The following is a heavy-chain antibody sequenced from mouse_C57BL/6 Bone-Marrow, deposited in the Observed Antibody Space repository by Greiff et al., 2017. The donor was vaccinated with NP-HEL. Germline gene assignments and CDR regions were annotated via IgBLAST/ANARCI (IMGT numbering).Heavy chain of an antibody. CDR2: IYPRSGNP. V-gene: IGHV1-81*01. CDR3: APYYSNVFAY. D-gene: IGHD2-5*01. Sequence: QVQLKESGAELARPGASVKLSCKASGYTFTSYGISWVKQRTGQGLEWIGEIYPRSGNPYYNEKFKGKATLTADKSSSTAYMELRSLTSEDSAVYFCAPYYSNVFAYWGQGTLVTVSA. J-gene: IGHJ3*01. CDR1: GYTFTSYG.